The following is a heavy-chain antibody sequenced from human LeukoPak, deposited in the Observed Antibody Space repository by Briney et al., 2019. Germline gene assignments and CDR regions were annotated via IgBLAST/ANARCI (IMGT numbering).Heavy chain of an antibody. Sequence: GGSLRLSCAGSGFNFRDQWMSWLRQAPEKGPEWVAHIKPDGSEKYYVDSVKGRFTISRDNAKNSLYLQMNSLRAEDMAVYYCAAGSSGTYYYFDYWGQGTLVTVSS. V-gene: IGHV3-7*01. J-gene: IGHJ4*02. CDR3: AAGSSGTYYYFDY. CDR1: GFNFRDQW. CDR2: IKPDGSEK. D-gene: IGHD6-19*01.